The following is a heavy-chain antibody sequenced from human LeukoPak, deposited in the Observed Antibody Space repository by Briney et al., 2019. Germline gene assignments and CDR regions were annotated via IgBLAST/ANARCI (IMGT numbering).Heavy chain of an antibody. D-gene: IGHD3-3*01. CDR1: GGSISSYY. Sequence: ETLSLTCTVSGGSISSYYWSWVRQAPGKGLEWVSAISGSGGSTYYADSVKGRFTISRDNSKNTLYLHMNSLRAEDTAVYYCAKDRGGYYDFWSGYYFHYYYGMDVWGQGTTVTVSS. J-gene: IGHJ6*02. CDR2: ISGSGGST. CDR3: AKDRGGYYDFWSGYYFHYYYGMDV. V-gene: IGHV3-23*01.